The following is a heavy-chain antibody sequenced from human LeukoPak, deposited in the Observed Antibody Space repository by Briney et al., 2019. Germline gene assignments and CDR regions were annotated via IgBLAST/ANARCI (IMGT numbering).Heavy chain of an antibody. D-gene: IGHD2-2*01. J-gene: IGHJ5*02. CDR3: ARESVPAAIFTAYWFDP. V-gene: IGHV1-69*04. Sequence: SVEVSCKASGGTFSSYTISWVRQAPGQGLEWMGRIIPILGIANYAQKFQGRVTITADKSTSTAYMELSSLRSEDTAVYYCARESVPAAIFTAYWFDPWGQGTLVTVSS. CDR1: GGTFSSYT. CDR2: IIPILGIA.